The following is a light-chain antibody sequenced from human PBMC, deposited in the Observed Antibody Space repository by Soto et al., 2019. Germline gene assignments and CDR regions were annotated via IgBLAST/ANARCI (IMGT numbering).Light chain of an antibody. CDR3: QRYGSSPPIT. CDR2: GAS. V-gene: IGKV3-20*01. CDR1: QSVSSRY. Sequence: EILLTQSPGTLSLSPGERATLSCRASQSVSSRYLAWYQQRPGQAPRLLIYGASSRATGIPDRFSGSGSGTDFILSISRLEPEDFAVYYCQRYGSSPPITFGQGTRLEIK. J-gene: IGKJ5*01.